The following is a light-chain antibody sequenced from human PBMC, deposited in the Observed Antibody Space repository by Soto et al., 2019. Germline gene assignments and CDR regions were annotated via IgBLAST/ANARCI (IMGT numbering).Light chain of an antibody. Sequence: EIVLTQSPGILYLSPGEKATLSCRASQSVSNDFLDWYQQKPGQAPRLLIYGASTRATDVPDRFSGSGSGADFTLTISRLEPEDFAVYYCQQYGSSPPRTFGQGTKVDIK. J-gene: IGKJ1*01. CDR3: QQYGSSPPRT. V-gene: IGKV3-20*01. CDR1: QSVSNDF. CDR2: GAS.